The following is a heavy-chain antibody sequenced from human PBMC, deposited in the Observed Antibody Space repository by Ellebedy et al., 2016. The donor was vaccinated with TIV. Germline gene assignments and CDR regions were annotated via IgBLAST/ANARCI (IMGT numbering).Heavy chain of an antibody. CDR1: GGTFSSYT. V-gene: IGHV1-69*13. Sequence: SVKVSCXTSGGTFSSYTISWVRQAPGQGLEWMGGIIPLFGTADYARKFQDRVTITADENTDTAYMELSSLRFDDTAVYYCARPSREYGGNALLNYYFYTMDVWGQGTTVTVSS. CDR3: ARPSREYGGNALLNYYFYTMDV. CDR2: IIPLFGTA. J-gene: IGHJ6*02. D-gene: IGHD4-23*01.